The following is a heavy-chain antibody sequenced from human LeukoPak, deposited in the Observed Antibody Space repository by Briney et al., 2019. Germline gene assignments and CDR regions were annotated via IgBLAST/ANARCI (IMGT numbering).Heavy chain of an antibody. CDR3: ARDPGSSGWYGALDYYYYYMDV. Sequence: EASVKVSCKASGYTFTGYYMHWVRQAPGQGLEWMGIINPSGGSTSYAQKFQGRVTMTRDTSTSTVYMELSSLRSEDTAVYYCARDPGSSGWYGALDYYYYYMDVWGKGTTVTISS. V-gene: IGHV1-46*01. J-gene: IGHJ6*03. D-gene: IGHD6-19*01. CDR1: GYTFTGYY. CDR2: INPSGGST.